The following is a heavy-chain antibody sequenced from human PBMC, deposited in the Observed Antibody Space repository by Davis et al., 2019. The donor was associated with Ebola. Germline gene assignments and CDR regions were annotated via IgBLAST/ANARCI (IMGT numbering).Heavy chain of an antibody. D-gene: IGHD1-14*01. Sequence: GESLKISCAASGFIVSSNYMNWVRQAPGKGLEWVSVLYSGGTTYCAESVKGRFTISRDNSKNTLYLQMNSLRAGDTAVYYCARAELYYYYYMDVWGKGTTVTVSS. CDR2: LYSGGTT. J-gene: IGHJ6*03. V-gene: IGHV3-53*01. CDR1: GFIVSSNY. CDR3: ARAELYYYYYMDV.